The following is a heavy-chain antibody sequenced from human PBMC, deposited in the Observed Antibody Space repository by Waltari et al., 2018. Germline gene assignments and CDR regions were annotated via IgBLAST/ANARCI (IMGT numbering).Heavy chain of an antibody. CDR1: GGTFSRYG. D-gene: IGHD2-8*01. V-gene: IGHV1-69*01. Sequence: QVQLVQSGAEVKKPGSSVKVSCKASGGTFSRYGISWVRQAPGQGLEWMGGIIPIFGTTNYEHKFQGRLTITADESTSTAYMGLSSLRSEDTAVDYCASLVLPKGTFEPYNWFDPWGQGTLVTVSS. CDR3: ASLVLPKGTFEPYNWFDP. CDR2: IIPIFGTT. J-gene: IGHJ5*02.